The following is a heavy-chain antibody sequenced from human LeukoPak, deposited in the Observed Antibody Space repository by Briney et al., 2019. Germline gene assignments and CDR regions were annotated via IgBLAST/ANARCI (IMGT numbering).Heavy chain of an antibody. CDR1: GGSISSYY. Sequence: SETLSLTCTVSGGSISSYYWSWTRQPPGKGLEWIGYIYYSGSTNYNPSLKSRVTISVDTSKNQFSLKLSSVTAADTAVYYCARAAVVVAATRGYYYYGMDVWGQGTTVTVSS. J-gene: IGHJ6*02. D-gene: IGHD2-15*01. V-gene: IGHV4-59*01. CDR2: IYYSGST. CDR3: ARAAVVVAATRGYYYYGMDV.